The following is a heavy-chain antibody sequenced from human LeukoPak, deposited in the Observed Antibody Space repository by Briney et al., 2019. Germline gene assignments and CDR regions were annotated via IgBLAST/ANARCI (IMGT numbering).Heavy chain of an antibody. J-gene: IGHJ4*02. CDR2: ISGSGGST. Sequence: GGSLTLSCAASGFTFSSYAMGWVRQAPGKGLEWVSAISGSGGSTYYADSVKGRFTISRDNSKNTLYLQMNSLRGEDTAVYYCAKLEWLRFAPFDYWGQGTLVTVSS. CDR3: AKLEWLRFAPFDY. CDR1: GFTFSSYA. D-gene: IGHD5-12*01. V-gene: IGHV3-23*01.